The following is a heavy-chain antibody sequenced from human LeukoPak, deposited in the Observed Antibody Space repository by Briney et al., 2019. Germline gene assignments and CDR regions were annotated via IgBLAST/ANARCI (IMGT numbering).Heavy chain of an antibody. CDR3: ARATWELLGERFDY. Sequence: SETLSLTCTVSGGSISSGSYYWSWFRQPAGKGLEWIGRIYTSGSANYNPSLKSRVTISVDTSKNQFSLKLSSVTAADTAVYYCARATWELLGERFDYWGQGTLVTVSS. V-gene: IGHV4-61*02. CDR1: GGSISSGSYY. J-gene: IGHJ4*02. D-gene: IGHD1-26*01. CDR2: IYTSGSA.